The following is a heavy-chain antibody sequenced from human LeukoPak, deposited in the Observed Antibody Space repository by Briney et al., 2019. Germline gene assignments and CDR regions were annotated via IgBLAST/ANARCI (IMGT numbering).Heavy chain of an antibody. CDR1: GDSFSGHY. CDR3: VRRSRVAMPNALDLISDF. CDR2: ITDGERT. Sequence: SETLSLTCAVYGDSFSGHYWSWIRQPPGKGLEWIGEITDGERTSYSPSLKSRATISVVPSKRQFSLELDSVTAADTAIYYCVRRSRVAMPNALDLISDFWGQGTLVTVSS. J-gene: IGHJ4*02. V-gene: IGHV4-34*01. D-gene: IGHD6-13*01.